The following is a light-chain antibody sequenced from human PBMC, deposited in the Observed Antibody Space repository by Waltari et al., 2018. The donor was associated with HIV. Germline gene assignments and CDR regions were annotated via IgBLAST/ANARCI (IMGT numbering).Light chain of an antibody. CDR2: KAS. CDR1: QSVNTW. V-gene: IGKV1-5*03. Sequence: DIQMTQSPPTLSASVGDRVTITCRARQSVNTWLAWYQQKPGQAPKILIYKASTLETGVPSRFSGSGSGTEFTLTISSLQPDDFATYYCQQYHTYRTFGQGTRLEL. J-gene: IGKJ1*01. CDR3: QQYHTYRT.